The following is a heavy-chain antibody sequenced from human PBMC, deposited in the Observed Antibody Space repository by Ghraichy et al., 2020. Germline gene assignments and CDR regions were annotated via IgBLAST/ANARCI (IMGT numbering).Heavy chain of an antibody. D-gene: IGHD3-22*01. CDR1: GYTFSSYG. Sequence: ASVKVSCKPSGYTFSSYGISWVRQAPGHRLEWMGWISAYTGNTNYAQKLQGRVTMTTDTSTSTSYMELRSLRSDDPAVYYCARDGRVWYYYDSSGYQNYYGMDVWGQGTTVTVS. CDR2: ISAYTGNT. V-gene: IGHV1-18*01. J-gene: IGHJ6*02. CDR3: ARDGRVWYYYDSSGYQNYYGMDV.